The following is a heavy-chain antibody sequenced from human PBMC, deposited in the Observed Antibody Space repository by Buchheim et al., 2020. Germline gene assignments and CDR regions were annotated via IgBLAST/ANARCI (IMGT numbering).Heavy chain of an antibody. D-gene: IGHD3-22*01. V-gene: IGHV4-39*01. CDR3: ARHTGYYESGNKYFDY. CDR1: GGSISSSSYY. Sequence: QLQLQESGPGLVKPSETLSLTCTVSGGSISSSSYYWGWIRQPPGKGLEWIGSIYYSGSTYYNPSLKSRVTISVDTSKNQFSLKLSSVTAADTAVYYCARHTGYYESGNKYFDYWGQGTL. CDR2: IYYSGST. J-gene: IGHJ4*02.